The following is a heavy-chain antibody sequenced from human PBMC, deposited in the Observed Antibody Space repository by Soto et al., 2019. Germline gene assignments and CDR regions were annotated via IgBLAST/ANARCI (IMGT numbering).Heavy chain of an antibody. CDR3: ARGDDYGDYGY. CDR1: GYTFTSYD. D-gene: IGHD4-17*01. J-gene: IGHJ4*02. V-gene: IGHV1-18*01. CDR2: MNPNNGNT. Sequence: ASVKVSCKASGYTFTSYDINWVRQATGQGLEWMGWMNPNNGNTNYAQKLQGRVTMTTDTSTSTAYMELRSLRSDDTAVYYCARGDDYGDYGYWGQGTLVTVSS.